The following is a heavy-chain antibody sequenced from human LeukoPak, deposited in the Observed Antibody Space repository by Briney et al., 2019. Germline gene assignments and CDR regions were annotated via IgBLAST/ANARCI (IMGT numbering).Heavy chain of an antibody. CDR1: GGTFSSYA. J-gene: IGHJ4*02. CDR2: IIPILGIA. V-gene: IGHV1-69*04. CDR3: AALPPDYGRTPGSFDS. Sequence: SAKVSCKASGGTFSSYAISWVRQAPGQGLEWMGRIIPILGIANYAQKFQGRVTITADKSTSTAYMELSSLRSEDTAVYYCAALPPDYGRTPGSFDSWGQGTLVTVSS. D-gene: IGHD4-17*01.